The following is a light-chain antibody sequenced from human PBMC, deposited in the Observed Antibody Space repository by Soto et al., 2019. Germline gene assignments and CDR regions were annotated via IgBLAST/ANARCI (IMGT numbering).Light chain of an antibody. CDR3: QYYNRYRLT. CDR2: AAS. J-gene: IGKJ4*01. CDR1: QGISSY. Sequence: AIRMTQSPSSFSASPGDRVTITCRASQGISSYLAWYQQKPGQAPKLLIYAASTVQSGVPSRFSGSGSGTDFTLTISCQQSDNDITYYYQYYNRYRLTFGGWTKLEIK. V-gene: IGKV1-8*01.